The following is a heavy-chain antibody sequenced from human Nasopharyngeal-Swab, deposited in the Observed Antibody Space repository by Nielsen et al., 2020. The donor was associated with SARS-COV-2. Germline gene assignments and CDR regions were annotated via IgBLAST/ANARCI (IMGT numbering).Heavy chain of an antibody. J-gene: IGHJ4*02. CDR3: ARGWRNYYFDY. D-gene: IGHD1-14*01. CDR2: IHYSGIT. V-gene: IGHV4-59*01. Sequence: WIRQPPGKGLEWIAYIHYSGITDYSPSLRSRVTISLDTSKNQFSLKLSSVTAADTAVYYCARGWRNYYFDYWGQGTLVTVSS.